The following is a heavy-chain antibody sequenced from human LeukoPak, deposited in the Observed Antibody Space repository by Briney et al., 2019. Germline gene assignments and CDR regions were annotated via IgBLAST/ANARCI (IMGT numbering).Heavy chain of an antibody. V-gene: IGHV3-48*03. Sequence: GGSLRLSCVDSEFIFSTYEMNWVRQAPGKELEWVSFISSSGSTIYYVDSVQGRFTISRDNAKNSLFLQMNSLRAEDTAVYYCARGKWLDYWGQGTLVTVSS. CDR1: EFIFSTYE. CDR2: ISSSGSTI. J-gene: IGHJ4*02. CDR3: ARGKWLDY. D-gene: IGHD3-22*01.